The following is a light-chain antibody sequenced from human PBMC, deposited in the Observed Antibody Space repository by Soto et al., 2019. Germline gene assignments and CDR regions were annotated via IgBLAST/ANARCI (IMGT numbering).Light chain of an antibody. CDR1: QTISTY. V-gene: IGKV1-39*01. CDR3: QQNYITALT. Sequence: DIQMTQSPSSLSASAGDRVTITYRASQTISTYLNWYQHKPGKAPKLLIYAASSLHSGVPSRFTGSGSGTEFTLTISSLQPEDFATYYCQQNYITALTFGGGTKVEVK. CDR2: AAS. J-gene: IGKJ4*01.